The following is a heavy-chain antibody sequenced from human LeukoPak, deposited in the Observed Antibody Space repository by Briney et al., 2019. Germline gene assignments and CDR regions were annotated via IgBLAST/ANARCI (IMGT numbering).Heavy chain of an antibody. V-gene: IGHV4-39*01. CDR2: IYYSGST. J-gene: IGHJ4*02. Sequence: SETLSLTCTVSGGSISSSSYYWGWIRQPPGKGLEWIGSIYYSGSTYYNPSLKSRVTISVDTSKNQFSLKLSSVTAADTAVYYCACTQLSKYYFDYWGQGTLVTVSS. CDR1: GGSISSSSYY. CDR3: ACTQLSKYYFDY. D-gene: IGHD5-18*01.